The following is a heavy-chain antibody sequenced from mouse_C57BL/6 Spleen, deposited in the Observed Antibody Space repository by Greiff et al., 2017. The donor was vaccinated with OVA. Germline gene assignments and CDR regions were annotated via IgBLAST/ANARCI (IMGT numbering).Heavy chain of an antibody. D-gene: IGHD2-5*01. V-gene: IGHV14-3*01. CDR1: GFNIENTY. CDR3: AYSNGGYFDV. Sequence: VQLQQSVAELVRPGASVKLSCTASGFNIENTYMHWVKQRPEQGLEWIGRIDPANGNTKYAPKFQGKATITADTSSNTAYLQLSSLTSEDTAIYYCAYSNGGYFDVWGTGTTVTVSS. CDR2: IDPANGNT. J-gene: IGHJ1*03.